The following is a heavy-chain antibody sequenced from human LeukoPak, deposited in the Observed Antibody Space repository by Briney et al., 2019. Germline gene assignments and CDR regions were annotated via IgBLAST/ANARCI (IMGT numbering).Heavy chain of an antibody. D-gene: IGHD1-26*01. J-gene: IGHJ5*02. CDR2: VSGSGDST. CDR3: ALHHGSYYLGRWFDP. Sequence: GGSLRLSCAASGFTFSSYDMSWVRQAPGKGLEWVSGVSGSGDSTHYADSVKGRFTISRDNSKNTLYLQMNSLRAEDTAVYYCALHHGSYYLGRWFDPWGQGTLVTVS. V-gene: IGHV3-23*01. CDR1: GFTFSSYD.